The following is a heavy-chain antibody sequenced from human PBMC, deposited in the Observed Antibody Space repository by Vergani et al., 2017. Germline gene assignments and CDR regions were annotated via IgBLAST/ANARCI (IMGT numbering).Heavy chain of an antibody. CDR2: ISGSCGST. V-gene: IGHV3-23*01. Sequence: EVQLLESGGGLVQPGGSLRLSCAASGFTFSSYAMSWVRQAPGKGLEWVSAISGSCGSTYYADSVKGRFTISRDNSKNTLYLQMNSLRAEDTAVYYCAKDSRKWELLPIDYWGQGTLATVSS. J-gene: IGHJ4*02. D-gene: IGHD1-26*01. CDR3: AKDSRKWELLPIDY. CDR1: GFTFSSYA.